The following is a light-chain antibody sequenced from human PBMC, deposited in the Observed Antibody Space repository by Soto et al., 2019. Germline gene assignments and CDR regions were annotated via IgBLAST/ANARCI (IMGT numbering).Light chain of an antibody. CDR1: SSDVGGYNY. V-gene: IGLV2-14*01. Sequence: QAVVTQPASVSGSPGQSITISCTGTSSDVGGYNYVSWYQQHPGKVPRLMIYEVSNRPSGLSNRFSGSKSGNTASLTISGLQAEDEADYYCSSYTSSNTWVFGGGTKLTVL. CDR3: SSYTSSNTWV. CDR2: EVS. J-gene: IGLJ3*02.